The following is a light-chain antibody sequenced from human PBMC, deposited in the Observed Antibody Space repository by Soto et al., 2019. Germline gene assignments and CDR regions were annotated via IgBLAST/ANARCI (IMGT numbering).Light chain of an antibody. J-gene: IGKJ2*01. CDR1: QSVNQK. CDR2: VAS. Sequence: DIVLTQSPATLSVSPGERATLSCRASQSVNQKLGWYQQKPGQAPRLLIYVASYRATGIPARFSGSGSGTEYTLTISNLQAEDFAVYYCQQFNNWPHTFGQGTKVDIK. V-gene: IGKV3-15*01. CDR3: QQFNNWPHT.